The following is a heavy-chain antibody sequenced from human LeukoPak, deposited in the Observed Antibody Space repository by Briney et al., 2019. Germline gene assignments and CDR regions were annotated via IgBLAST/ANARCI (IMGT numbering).Heavy chain of an antibody. J-gene: IGHJ4*02. CDR2: FDPEDGET. Sequence: ASVKVSCKVSGYTLTGLSMHWVRQAPGKGLECIGGFDPEDGETIYAQKFQGRVTMTEDTSTDTAYMELSSLRSEDTAVYYCATILTGYGYGYYFDYWGQGTLVTVSS. D-gene: IGHD5-18*01. V-gene: IGHV1-24*01. CDR1: GYTLTGLS. CDR3: ATILTGYGYGYYFDY.